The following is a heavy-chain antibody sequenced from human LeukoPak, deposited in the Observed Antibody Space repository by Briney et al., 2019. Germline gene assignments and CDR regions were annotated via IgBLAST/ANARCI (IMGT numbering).Heavy chain of an antibody. V-gene: IGHV4-34*01. J-gene: IGHJ4*02. CDR1: GGSFSGYY. Sequence: SETLSLTCAAYGGSFSGYYWSWIRQPPGKGLEWIGEINHSGGINYNPSLKSRVTISVDTSKNQFSLKLSSVTAADTAVYYCARRKSDRSSWFPGISNYFDYWGQGALVTVSS. CDR3: ARRKSDRSSWFPGISNYFDY. CDR2: INHSGGI. D-gene: IGHD6-13*01.